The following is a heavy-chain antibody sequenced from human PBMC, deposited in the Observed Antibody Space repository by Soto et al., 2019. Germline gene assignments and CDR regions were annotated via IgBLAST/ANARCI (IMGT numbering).Heavy chain of an antibody. Sequence: SLRLSCAASGFTFSSYAMHWVRQAPGKGLEWVAVISYDGSNKYYADSVKGRFTISRDNSKNTLYLQMNSLRAEDTAVYYCARVLPAVAAVYYYYGMDVWGQGTTVTVSS. CDR2: ISYDGSNK. J-gene: IGHJ6*02. CDR3: ARVLPAVAAVYYYYGMDV. V-gene: IGHV3-30-3*01. CDR1: GFTFSSYA. D-gene: IGHD6-19*01.